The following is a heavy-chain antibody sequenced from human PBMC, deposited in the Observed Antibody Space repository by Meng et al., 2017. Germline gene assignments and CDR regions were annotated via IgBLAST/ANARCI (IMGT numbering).Heavy chain of an antibody. D-gene: IGHD6-19*01. V-gene: IGHV3-30*04. CDR1: GFTFSSYA. CDR2: ISYDGSNK. J-gene: IGHJ4*02. Sequence: GESLKISCAASGFTFSSYAMHWVRQAPGKGLEWVAVISYDGSNKYYADSVKGRFTISRDNSKNTLYLQMNSLRAEDTAVYYCARVPIPYSSGWLSFDYWGQGTLVTVSS. CDR3: ARVPIPYSSGWLSFDY.